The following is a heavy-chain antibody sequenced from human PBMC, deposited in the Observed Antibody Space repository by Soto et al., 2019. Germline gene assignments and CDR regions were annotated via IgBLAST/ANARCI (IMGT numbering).Heavy chain of an antibody. CDR2: IYRSGVT. J-gene: IGHJ5*02. CDR3: AGMPYTSGLRFDP. CDR1: GDSSSTSTYS. V-gene: IGHV4-30-2*01. Sequence: TLSVTCSFGGDSSSTSTYSWTWIRQPPGKALEWVGFIYRSGVTSYNPSLKSRVSISLDTSNNQCSLKLGSVTAADTAVYYWAGMPYTSGLRFDPWGQVTPGTFST. D-gene: IGHD6-19*01.